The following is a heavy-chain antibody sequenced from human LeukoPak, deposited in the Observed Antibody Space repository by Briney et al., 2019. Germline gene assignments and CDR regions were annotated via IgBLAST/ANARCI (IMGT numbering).Heavy chain of an antibody. CDR2: ISWNSGSI. J-gene: IGHJ6*02. CDR1: GFTFDDYA. D-gene: IGHD2-15*01. CDR3: AKDLGYCSGGSCAGYYYYYGMDV. Sequence: PGRSLRLSCAASGFTFDDYAMHWVRQAPGKGLEWDSGISWNSGSIVYADSVKGRFTISRDNAKNSLYLQMNSLRAEDTALYYCAKDLGYCSGGSCAGYYYYYGMDVWGQGTTVTVSS. V-gene: IGHV3-9*01.